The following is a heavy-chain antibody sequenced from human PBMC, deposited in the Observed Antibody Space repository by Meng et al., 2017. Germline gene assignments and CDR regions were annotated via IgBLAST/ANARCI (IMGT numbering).Heavy chain of an antibody. CDR2: ISGSGGST. V-gene: IGHV3-23*01. J-gene: IGHJ6*02. CDR1: GFTFSSYG. Sequence: GGSLRLSCAASGFTFSSYGMHWVRQAPGKGLEWVSAISGSGGSTYYADSVQGRFTISRDNSKNTLYLQMNSLKAEDTAVYYCAKGSDYGDYDYYYGMDVWGQGTTVTVSS. CDR3: AKGSDYGDYDYYYGMDV. D-gene: IGHD4-17*01.